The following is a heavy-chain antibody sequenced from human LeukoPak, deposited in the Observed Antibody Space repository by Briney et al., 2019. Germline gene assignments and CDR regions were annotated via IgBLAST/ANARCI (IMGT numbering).Heavy chain of an antibody. Sequence: GGSLRLSCTASGFTFSDFAVSCVRQAPGKGLQWVSTVTRSGAGTYYADSVKGRFTIYTDNSGNTLYLQMSSLRAEDTAVYYCTRDHPDCRDLSCLLFDQWGQGTLVTVSS. CDR3: TRDHPDCRDLSCLLFDQ. CDR2: VTRSGAGT. V-gene: IGHV3-23*01. J-gene: IGHJ4*02. D-gene: IGHD3-10*01. CDR1: GFTFSDFA.